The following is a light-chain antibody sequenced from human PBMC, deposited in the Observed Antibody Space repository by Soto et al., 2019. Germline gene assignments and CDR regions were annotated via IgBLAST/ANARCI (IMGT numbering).Light chain of an antibody. V-gene: IGKV3-20*01. J-gene: IGKJ1*01. CDR3: HQYGGSPQT. CDR2: GAS. Sequence: EIVLTQSPGTLSLSPGERATLSCRASQSVSNYLPWYQRKPGQAPRLLIYGASSRATGIPDRFSGSGSGTDFTLTISRLEPEDFAVYYCHQYGGSPQTFGQGTKV. CDR1: QSVSNY.